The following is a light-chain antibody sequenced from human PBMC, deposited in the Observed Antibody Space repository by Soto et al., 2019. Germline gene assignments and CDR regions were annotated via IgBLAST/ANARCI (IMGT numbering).Light chain of an antibody. J-gene: IGKJ1*01. CDR1: ESVAGH. CDR2: GAS. CDR3: QQYDGWPHT. Sequence: EILMTQSRATQSVSPGERATRSSRASESVAGHLAWYQQKPGQAPRLLIHGASIRATGIPVRFSGSGSGTEFTLTISSLQSEDFAVYYCQQYDGWPHTFGQGTKVDI. V-gene: IGKV3-15*01.